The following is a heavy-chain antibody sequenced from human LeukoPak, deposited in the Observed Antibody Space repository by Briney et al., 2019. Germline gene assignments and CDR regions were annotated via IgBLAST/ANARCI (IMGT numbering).Heavy chain of an antibody. CDR2: INHSGST. Sequence: PSETLPLTCAVYGGSFSGYYWSWIRQPPGKGLEWIGEINHSGSTNYNPSLKSRVTISVDTSKNQFSLKLSSVTAADTAVYYCARDPDTAMVPDYWGQGTLVTVSS. J-gene: IGHJ4*02. V-gene: IGHV4-34*01. CDR1: GGSFSGYY. CDR3: ARDPDTAMVPDY. D-gene: IGHD5-18*01.